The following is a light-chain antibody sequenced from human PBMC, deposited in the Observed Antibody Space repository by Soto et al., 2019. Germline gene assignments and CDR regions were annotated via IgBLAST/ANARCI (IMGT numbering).Light chain of an antibody. V-gene: IGKV3-20*01. CDR2: GAS. CDR1: QRVSSSY. Sequence: EIVLTHTTGTLSLSPGERATLSCRASQRVSSSYLAWYQQKHGQXPRLLIYGASSRATGIPDRFSGSVSGTAVTLNLSRLETEDFAVYDGQQYGCSPRTFGQGTKVEIK. J-gene: IGKJ1*01. CDR3: QQYGCSPRT.